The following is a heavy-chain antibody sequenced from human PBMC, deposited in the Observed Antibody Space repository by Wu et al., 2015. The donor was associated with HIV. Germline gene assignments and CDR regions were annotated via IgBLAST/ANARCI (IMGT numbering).Heavy chain of an antibody. CDR1: GNTFNA. J-gene: IGHJ4*02. CDR3: VTPRSPGFSSAWPTYFDY. V-gene: IGHV1-69*05. D-gene: IGHD6-19*01. CDR2: IIPLFGTT. Sequence: QVQLVQSGAEVKKPGSSVKISCKASGNTFNAINWVRQAPGQGLEWMGGIIPLFGTTDYAQIFQGRVTITTDESTSTAYMRLSSLTSEDTAVYYCVTPRSPGFSSAWPTYFDYWGQGTLVTVSS.